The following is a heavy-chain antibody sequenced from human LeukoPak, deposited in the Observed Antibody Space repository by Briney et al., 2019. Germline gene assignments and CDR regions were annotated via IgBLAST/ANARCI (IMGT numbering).Heavy chain of an antibody. CDR2: INHSGST. Sequence: SETLSLTCAVYGGSFSGYYWSWIRQPPGKGLEWIWEINHSGSTNYNPSLKSRVTISVDTSKNQFSLKLSSVTAADTAVYYCARHGVGLLSSLGLRYWGQGTLVTVSS. J-gene: IGHJ4*02. V-gene: IGHV4-34*01. CDR1: GGSFSGYY. CDR3: ARHGVGLLSSLGLRY. D-gene: IGHD2-2*01.